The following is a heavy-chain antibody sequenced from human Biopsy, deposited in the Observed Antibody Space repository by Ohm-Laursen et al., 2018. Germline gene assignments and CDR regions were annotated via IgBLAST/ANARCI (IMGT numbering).Heavy chain of an antibody. CDR1: GGSISRSSYY. CDR2: IYYSGST. Sequence: GTLSLTCAVTGGSISRSSYYWDWIRQPPGKGLEWIGSIYYSGSTYYNPSLKSRVTISPDRSKNQFSLKLTSVTAADTAMYYCARQEFATSPLDYWGQGSLVTVSS. D-gene: IGHD3-10*01. J-gene: IGHJ4*02. CDR3: ARQEFATSPLDY. V-gene: IGHV4-39*01.